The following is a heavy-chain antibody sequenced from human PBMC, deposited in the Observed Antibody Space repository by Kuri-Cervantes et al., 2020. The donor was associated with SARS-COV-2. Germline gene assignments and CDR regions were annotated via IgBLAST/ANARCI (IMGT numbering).Heavy chain of an antibody. CDR3: AREKGVSNYYYGMDV. CDR2: INWNGGST. J-gene: IGHJ6*02. V-gene: IGHV3-20*04. Sequence: GESLKISCAASGFTFDDYGMSWVRQAPGKGLEWVSGINWNGGSTGYADSVKGRFTISRDNAKNTLYLQMNSLRAEDTAVYYCAREKGVSNYYYGMDVWGQGTTVHVAS. CDR1: GFTFDDYG.